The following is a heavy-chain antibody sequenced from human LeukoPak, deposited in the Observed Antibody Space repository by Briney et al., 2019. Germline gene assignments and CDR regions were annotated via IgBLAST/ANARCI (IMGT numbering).Heavy chain of an antibody. CDR3: AKGRWGLTINNFDI. V-gene: IGHV3-23*01. Sequence: GGSLRLSCAASGFSVTTYAMGWVRQAPGKGLEWVSVISDRGDSTHYADSVKGRFTISRDSSKNTLYLQMNSLRGEDTAVYYCAKGRWGLTINNFDIWGQGTMVTVSS. CDR2: ISDRGDST. CDR1: GFSVTTYA. D-gene: IGHD3-9*01. J-gene: IGHJ3*02.